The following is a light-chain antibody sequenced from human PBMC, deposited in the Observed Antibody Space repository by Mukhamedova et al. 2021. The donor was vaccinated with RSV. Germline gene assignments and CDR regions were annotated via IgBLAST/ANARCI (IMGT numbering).Light chain of an antibody. J-gene: IGKJ2*01. CDR2: ASS. V-gene: IGKV1-12*01. Sequence: WYQRRVHGKAPKLLISASSNLQSGVPSTFSGSGSGTDFTLTISSLQPEDFATYYCQQANSFPYNFGQGSKLDIK. CDR3: QQANSFPYN.